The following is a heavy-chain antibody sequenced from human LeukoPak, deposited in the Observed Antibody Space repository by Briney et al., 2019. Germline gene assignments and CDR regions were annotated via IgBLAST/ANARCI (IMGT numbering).Heavy chain of an antibody. J-gene: IGHJ4*02. V-gene: IGHV4-59*01. CDR1: GGSISSYY. Sequence: SETLSLTCTVSGGSISSYYWSWIRQPPGKGLEWIGYIYYSGSTNYNPSLKSRVTISVDTSKNQFSLKLSSVTAADTAVYYCARIGHEDYYFDYWGQGTLVTVSP. CDR3: ARIGHEDYYFDY. CDR2: IYYSGST.